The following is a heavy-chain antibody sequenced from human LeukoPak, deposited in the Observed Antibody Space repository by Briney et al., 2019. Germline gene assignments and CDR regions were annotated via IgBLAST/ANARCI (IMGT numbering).Heavy chain of an antibody. J-gene: IGHJ4*02. V-gene: IGHV3-30*18. Sequence: GGSLRLSCAASGFTFSSYGMHWVRRAPGKGLEWVAVISYDGSNKYYADSVKGRFTISRDNSKNTLYLQINSLRAEDTAVYYCAKDRDELVPDYWGQGTLVTVSS. CDR2: ISYDGSNK. D-gene: IGHD3-9*01. CDR1: GFTFSSYG. CDR3: AKDRDELVPDY.